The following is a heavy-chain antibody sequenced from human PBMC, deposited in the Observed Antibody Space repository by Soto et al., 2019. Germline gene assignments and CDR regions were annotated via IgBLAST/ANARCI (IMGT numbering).Heavy chain of an antibody. J-gene: IGHJ5*02. V-gene: IGHV3-30-3*01. D-gene: IGHD4-17*01. CDR1: GFTFSSYS. CDR3: ARDRNPDYGDYYPPWFEP. CDR2: ISYDGSNK. Sequence: GGSLRLSCAASGFTFSSYSMHWVRQAPGKGLEWVAVISYDGSNKYYADSVKGRFTISRDNSKNTLYLQMNSLRAEDTAVYYCARDRNPDYGDYYPPWFEPWGQGTLVTVSS.